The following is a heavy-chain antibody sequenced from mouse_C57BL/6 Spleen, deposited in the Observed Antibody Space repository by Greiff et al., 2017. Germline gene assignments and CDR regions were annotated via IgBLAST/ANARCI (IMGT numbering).Heavy chain of an antibody. V-gene: IGHV1-19*01. D-gene: IGHD3-2*02. CDR2: INPYNGGT. CDR1: GYTFTDYY. J-gene: IGHJ2*01. Sequence: EVKLQQSGPVLVKPGASVKMSCKASGYTFTDYYMNWVKQSHGKSLEWIGVINPYNGGTSYNQKFKGKATLTVDKSSSTAYMELNSLTSEDSAVYYCASQGNPYFDYWGQGTTLTVSS. CDR3: ASQGNPYFDY.